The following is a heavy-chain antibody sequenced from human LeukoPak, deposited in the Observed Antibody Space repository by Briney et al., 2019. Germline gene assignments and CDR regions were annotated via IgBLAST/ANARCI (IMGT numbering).Heavy chain of an antibody. CDR3: ARCITIFGHDY. V-gene: IGHV4-30-2*01. D-gene: IGHD3-3*01. J-gene: IGHJ4*02. CDR1: GGSISSGGYY. Sequence: SETLSLTCTVSGGSISSGGYYWSWIRQPPGKGLEWIGYIYHSGSTYYNPSLKSRVTISVDRSKNQFSLKLSSVTAADTAVYYCARCITIFGHDYWGQGTLVTVSS. CDR2: IYHSGST.